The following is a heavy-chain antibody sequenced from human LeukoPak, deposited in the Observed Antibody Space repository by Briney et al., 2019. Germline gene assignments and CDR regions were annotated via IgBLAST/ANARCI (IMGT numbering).Heavy chain of an antibody. CDR1: GFTFSNYN. V-gene: IGHV3-48*01. D-gene: IGHD3-10*01. CDR2: ISSSSDII. Sequence: GGSLRLSCAASGFTFSNYNMNWFRQPPGKGLQWVSYISSSSDIIYYADSVKGRFTISRDNAKNSLFLQMNSLRAEDTAVYYCARDFAREFTIDYWGQGTLVTVSS. J-gene: IGHJ4*02. CDR3: ARDFAREFTIDY.